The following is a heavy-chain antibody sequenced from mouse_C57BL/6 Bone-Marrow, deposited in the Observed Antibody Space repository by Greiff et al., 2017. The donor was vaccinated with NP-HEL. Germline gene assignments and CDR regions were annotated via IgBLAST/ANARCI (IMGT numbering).Heavy chain of an antibody. J-gene: IGHJ4*01. V-gene: IGHV1-7*01. CDR3: AKCLLPYAMDY. Sequence: VQLQESGAELAKPGASVKLSCKASGYTFTSYWMHWVKQRPGQGLEWIGYINPSSGYTKYNQKFKDKATLTADKSSSTAYMQLSRLTYEDSADYYGAKCLLPYAMDYWGQGTSVTVSS. CDR1: GYTFTSYW. D-gene: IGHD5-1-1*01. CDR2: INPSSGYT.